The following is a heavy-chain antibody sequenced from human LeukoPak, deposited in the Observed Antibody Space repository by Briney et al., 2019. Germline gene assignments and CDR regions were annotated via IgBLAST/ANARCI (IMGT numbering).Heavy chain of an antibody. CDR1: GFTFSNYG. Sequence: GGSLRLSCAASGFTFSNYGIHWVRQAPGKGLEWVAVIWYDGSNKYYADSGKGRFTISRDNSKNTLYLQMNSLRVEDTAVYYCARPIGTYVSICVPFDYWGQGTLVTVSS. V-gene: IGHV3-33*01. D-gene: IGHD3-10*02. J-gene: IGHJ4*02. CDR2: IWYDGSNK. CDR3: ARPIGTYVSICVPFDY.